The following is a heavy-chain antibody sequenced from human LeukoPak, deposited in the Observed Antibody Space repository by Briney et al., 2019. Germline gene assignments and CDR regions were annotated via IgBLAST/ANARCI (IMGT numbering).Heavy chain of an antibody. CDR3: ARVYYSNHPFDY. CDR2: ISAYNGNT. V-gene: IGHV1-18*01. D-gene: IGHD4-11*01. CDR1: GYTFTSYG. Sequence: ASVKVSCKASGYTFTSYGISWVRQAPGQGLEWVGWISAYNGNTNYAQKLQGRVTMTTDTSTSTAYMELRSLRSDDTAVYYCARVYYSNHPFDYWGQGTLVTVSS. J-gene: IGHJ4*02.